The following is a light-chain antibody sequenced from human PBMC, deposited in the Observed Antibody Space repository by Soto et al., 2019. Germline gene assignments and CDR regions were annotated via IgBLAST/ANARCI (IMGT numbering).Light chain of an antibody. Sequence: DLQMTQSPSYLSASVGDRVTITCRASQSISSYLNWYQQKPGKAPKLLIYAASSLQSGVPSRFSGSGSGTEFTLTISSLQPDDFATYYCQQYNTYSTFGQGTRLEN. CDR2: AAS. J-gene: IGKJ5*01. CDR1: QSISSY. CDR3: QQYNTYST. V-gene: IGKV1-39*01.